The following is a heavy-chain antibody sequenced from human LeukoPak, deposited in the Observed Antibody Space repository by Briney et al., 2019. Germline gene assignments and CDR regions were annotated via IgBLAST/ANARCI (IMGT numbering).Heavy chain of an antibody. V-gene: IGHV1-8*01. CDR2: MNPNSGNT. CDR1: GYTFTSYD. Sequence: ASVKVSCKASGYTFTSYDINWVRQATGQGLEWMGWMNPNSGNTGYAQKFQGRVTMTRNTSISTAYMELSSLRSEDTAVYYCARRMVFGYYYYYYGMDVWGQGTTVTVSS. D-gene: IGHD2-8*01. J-gene: IGHJ6*02. CDR3: ARRMVFGYYYYYYGMDV.